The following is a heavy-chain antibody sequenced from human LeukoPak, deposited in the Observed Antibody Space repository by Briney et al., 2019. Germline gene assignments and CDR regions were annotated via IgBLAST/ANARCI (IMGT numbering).Heavy chain of an antibody. Sequence: GGSLRLSCAASGFPLSSYSINWVRQAPGKGLERVSYISSSGSAIYYVDSVKGRFTVSRDNAKNSLFLQMNSPRAEDTAVYYCVRVKGSYFDYWGQGALVTVSS. CDR1: GFPLSSYS. CDR2: ISSSGSAI. CDR3: VRVKGSYFDY. J-gene: IGHJ4*02. V-gene: IGHV3-48*01. D-gene: IGHD2-15*01.